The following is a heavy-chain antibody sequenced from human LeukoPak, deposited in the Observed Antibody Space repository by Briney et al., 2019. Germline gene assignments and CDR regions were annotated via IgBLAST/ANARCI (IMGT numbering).Heavy chain of an antibody. D-gene: IGHD3-9*01. Sequence: GGSLRLSCAASGFTFSSFAMSWVRQAPGKGLEWVSAISGSGGSTYYADSVKGRFTISRDNSKNTLYLQMNSLRAGDTAMYYCARLTGYYYGMDVWGQGTTVTVFS. CDR2: ISGSGGST. CDR1: GFTFSSFA. CDR3: ARLTGYYYGMDV. V-gene: IGHV3-23*01. J-gene: IGHJ6*02.